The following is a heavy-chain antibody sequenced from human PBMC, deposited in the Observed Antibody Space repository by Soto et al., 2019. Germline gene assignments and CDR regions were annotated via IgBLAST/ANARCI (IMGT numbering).Heavy chain of an antibody. CDR3: ARDSLTYYDILTGWLDV. V-gene: IGHV3-30-3*01. D-gene: IGHD3-9*01. CDR1: GFTFSSYA. J-gene: IGHJ6*02. CDR2: ISYDGSNK. Sequence: HPVGSLRLSCAASGFTFSSYAMHWVRQAPGKGLEWVAVISYDGSNKYYADSVKGRFTISRDNSKNTLYLQMNSLRAEDTAVYYCARDSLTYYDILTGWLDVWGQGTTVTVSS.